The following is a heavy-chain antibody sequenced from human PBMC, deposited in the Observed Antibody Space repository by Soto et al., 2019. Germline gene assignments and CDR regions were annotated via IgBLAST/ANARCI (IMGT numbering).Heavy chain of an antibody. V-gene: IGHV1-8*01. Sequence: PRESLKISCKASGYTFTSYDINWVRQATGQGLEWMGWMNPNSGNTGYAQKFQGRATMTRNTSISTAYMELSSLRSEDTAVYYCALRANDAFDIWGQGTMVTVSS. CDR1: GYTFTSYD. J-gene: IGHJ3*02. CDR2: MNPNSGNT. CDR3: ALRANDAFDI.